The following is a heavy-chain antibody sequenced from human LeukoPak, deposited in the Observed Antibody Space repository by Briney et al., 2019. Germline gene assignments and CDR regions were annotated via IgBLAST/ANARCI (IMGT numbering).Heavy chain of an antibody. D-gene: IGHD6-19*01. CDR2: IYSGGST. J-gene: IGHJ4*02. CDR3: ARAPGYSSGWVDY. V-gene: IGHV3-53*01. CDR1: GFTVSSNY. Sequence: PGGSLRLSCAASGFTVSSNYMSWVRQAPGKGLGWVSVIYSGGSTYYADSVKGRLTISRDNSKNTLYLQMNSLRAEDTAVYYCARAPGYSSGWVDYWGQGTLVTVSS.